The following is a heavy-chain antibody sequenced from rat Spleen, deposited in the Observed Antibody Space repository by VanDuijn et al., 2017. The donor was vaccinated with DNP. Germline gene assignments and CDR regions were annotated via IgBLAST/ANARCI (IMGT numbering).Heavy chain of an antibody. V-gene: IGHV3-1*01. Sequence: EVQLQESGPGLVKPSQSLSLTCSVTAYSITTNYWGWIRKFPGNKMEYIGHITYSGSTNYNPSLKSRISITRDTWKNQFFLQLNSVTTEDTATYYCARWGTYFDYWGQGVMVTVSS. CDR3: ARWGTYFDY. J-gene: IGHJ2*01. CDR1: AYSITTNY. CDR2: ITYSGST.